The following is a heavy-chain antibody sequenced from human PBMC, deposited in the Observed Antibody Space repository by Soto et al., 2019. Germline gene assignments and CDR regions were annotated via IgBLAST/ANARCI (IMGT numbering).Heavy chain of an antibody. CDR1: GGSIPRGGYY. Sequence: QVQLQESGPGLVKPSETLSLTCTVSGGSIPRGGYYWNWIRQHPGRGLEWIGYIHNSGPNYYNPSLKSRVTISVNTSKNQFSLKLTSVTAANTAVYYCASDPAPWGQGTLVTVSS. CDR3: ASDPAP. J-gene: IGHJ5*02. CDR2: IHNSGPN. V-gene: IGHV4-31*03.